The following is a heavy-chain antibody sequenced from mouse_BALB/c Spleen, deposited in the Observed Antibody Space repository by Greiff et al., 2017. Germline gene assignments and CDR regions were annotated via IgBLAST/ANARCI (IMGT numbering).Heavy chain of an antibody. J-gene: IGHJ3*01. V-gene: IGHV5-9-3*01. Sequence: EVQGVESGGGLVKPGGSLKLSCAASGFTFSSYAMSWVRQTPEKRLEWVATISSGGSYTYYPDSVKGRFTISRDNAKNTLYLQMSSLRSEDTAMYYCARGGCYVRLAYWGQGTLVTVSA. D-gene: IGHD1-1*02. CDR3: ARGGCYVRLAY. CDR2: ISSGGSYT. CDR1: GFTFSSYA.